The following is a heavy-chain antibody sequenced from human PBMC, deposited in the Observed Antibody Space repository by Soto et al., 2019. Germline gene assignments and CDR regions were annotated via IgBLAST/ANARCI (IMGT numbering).Heavy chain of an antibody. J-gene: IGHJ3*02. CDR2: ISSNGGST. V-gene: IGHV3-64*01. CDR3: ARAWTPYYDFWSGYPRSDAFDI. Sequence: GGSLRLSCAASGFTFSSYAMHWVRQAPGKGLEYVSAISSNGGSTYYANSVKGRFTISRDNSKNTLYLQMGSLRAEDMAVYYCARAWTPYYDFWSGYPRSDAFDIWGQGTMVTVS. D-gene: IGHD3-3*01. CDR1: GFTFSSYA.